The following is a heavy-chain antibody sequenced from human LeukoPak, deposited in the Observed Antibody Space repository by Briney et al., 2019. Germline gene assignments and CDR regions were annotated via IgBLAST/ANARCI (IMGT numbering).Heavy chain of an antibody. V-gene: IGHV4-59*08. CDR1: GGSISSYY. D-gene: IGHD1-26*01. CDR2: IYSSGIT. J-gene: IGHJ4*02. CDR3: ARHRGGRFSESYCDF. Sequence: SETLSLTCTASGGSISSYYWSWIRQTPGKGLEWIGYIYSSGITDYNPSLKSRVIISVDPSKNQFSLKLSSVTAADTAVYYCARHRGGRFSESYCDFWGQGAVVTVSS.